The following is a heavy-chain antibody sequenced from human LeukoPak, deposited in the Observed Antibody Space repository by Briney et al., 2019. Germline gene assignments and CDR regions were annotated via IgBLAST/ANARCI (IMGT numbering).Heavy chain of an antibody. CDR3: ARGDYYGSGSYFSPLGY. J-gene: IGHJ4*02. CDR2: INWNGGST. V-gene: IGHV3-20*04. CDR1: GFTFDDYG. Sequence: GGSLRLSCAASGFTFDDYGMSWVRQAPGKGLEWVSGINWNGGSTGYADSVKGRFTISRDNAKNSLYLQMNSLRAEDTALYYCARGDYYGSGSYFSPLGYWGQGTLVTVSS. D-gene: IGHD3-10*01.